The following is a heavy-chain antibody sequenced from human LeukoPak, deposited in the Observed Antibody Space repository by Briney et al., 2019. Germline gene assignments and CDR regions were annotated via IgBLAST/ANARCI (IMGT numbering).Heavy chain of an antibody. J-gene: IGHJ4*02. CDR1: VYTFTSYA. V-gene: IGHV1-2*02. CDR2: INPNSGGT. CDR3: ARVRDYYGSGSPSGYFDY. D-gene: IGHD3-10*01. Sequence: ASVKVSCKASVYTFTSYAMNWVRQAPGQGLEWMGWINPNSGGTNYAQKFQGRVTMTRDTSISTAYMELSRLRSDDTAVYYCARVRDYYGSGSPSGYFDYWGQGTLVTVSS.